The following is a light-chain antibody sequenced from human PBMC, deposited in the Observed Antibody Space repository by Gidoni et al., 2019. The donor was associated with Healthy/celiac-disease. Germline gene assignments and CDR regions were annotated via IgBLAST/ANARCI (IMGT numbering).Light chain of an antibody. CDR2: EVS. V-gene: IGLV2-14*01. J-gene: IGLJ1*01. Sequence: QSALTQPASVSGSPGQSITISCTGTSSDVGGYNYVSLYQQHPGKAPKLMIYEVSNRPSGVSHRFSGSKSGNTASLTISGLLAEDDADYYCSSYTSSSTQVFGTGTKVTVL. CDR3: SSYTSSSTQV. CDR1: SSDVGGYNY.